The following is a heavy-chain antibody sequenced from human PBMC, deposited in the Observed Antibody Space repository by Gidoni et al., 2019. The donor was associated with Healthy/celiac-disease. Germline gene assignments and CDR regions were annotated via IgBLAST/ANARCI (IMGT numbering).Heavy chain of an antibody. V-gene: IGHV4-39*01. CDR2: IYYSGST. CDR1: GGSISSSRYY. J-gene: IGHJ6*02. CDR3: ARHKAESITISPNYYYYYYGMDV. D-gene: IGHD3-3*01. Sequence: QLQLQESRSGLVKPSETLSLTFTVSGGSISSSRYYWLWIRQPPGKGLEWIGSIYYSGSTYYNPSLKSRVTISVDTSKNQFSLKLSSVTAADTAVYYCARHKAESITISPNYYYYYYGMDVWGQGTTVTVSS.